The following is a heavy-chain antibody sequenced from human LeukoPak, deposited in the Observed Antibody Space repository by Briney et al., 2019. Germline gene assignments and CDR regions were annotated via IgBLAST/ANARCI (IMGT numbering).Heavy chain of an antibody. CDR2: ISYDGSNK. CDR3: ARAPAWLQPRFDY. Sequence: GGSLRLSRAASGFTFSSYAMHWVRQAPGKGLEWVTVISYDGSNKYYADSVKGRFTISRDNSKNTLYLQMNSLRAEDTAVYYCARAPAWLQPRFDYWGQGTLVTVSS. V-gene: IGHV3-30-3*01. CDR1: GFTFSSYA. J-gene: IGHJ4*02. D-gene: IGHD5-24*01.